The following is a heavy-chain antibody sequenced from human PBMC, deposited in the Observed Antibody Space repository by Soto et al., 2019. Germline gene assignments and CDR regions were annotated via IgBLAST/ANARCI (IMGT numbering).Heavy chain of an antibody. CDR1: GGSFSGYY. J-gene: IGHJ4*02. V-gene: IGHV4-34*01. Sequence: QVQLQQWGAGLLKPSETLSLTCAVYGGSFSGYYWSWIRQPPGKGLEWIGEINHSGSTNYNPSLKSRVTFSVDTSKNQFSLKLSSVTAADTAVYYCARSRGGYYYGSGSYYNDYFDYWGQGTLVTVSS. CDR2: INHSGST. CDR3: ARSRGGYYYGSGSYYNDYFDY. D-gene: IGHD3-10*01.